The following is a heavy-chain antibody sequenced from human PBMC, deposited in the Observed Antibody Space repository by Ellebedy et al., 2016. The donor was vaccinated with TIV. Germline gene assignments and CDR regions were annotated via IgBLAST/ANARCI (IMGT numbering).Heavy chain of an antibody. CDR3: TRFEIISGGGYGMDV. CDR1: GFTFSRYD. CDR2: IDNAGDI. V-gene: IGHV3-13*01. Sequence: GESLKISXAASGFTFSRYDMHWVRQSTRKGLEWVASIDNAGDIYYPGSVKGRFTISRENAKNSLYLQMNSLRVEDTAVYYCTRFEIISGGGYGMDVWGQGTTVTVSS. J-gene: IGHJ6*02. D-gene: IGHD3-16*01.